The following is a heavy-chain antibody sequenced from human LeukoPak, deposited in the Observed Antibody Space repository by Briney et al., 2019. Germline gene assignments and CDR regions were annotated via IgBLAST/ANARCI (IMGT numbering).Heavy chain of an antibody. V-gene: IGHV3-7*01. Sequence: GGSLRLSCAASGFTFSSYWMSWVRQGPGKGLEWVANIKQDGGEKYYVDSVKGRFTISRDNAKNSLYLQMNSLRAEDTAVYYCARTGGGWQPGYFELWGRGTLVTVSS. CDR1: GFTFSSYW. J-gene: IGHJ2*01. CDR3: ARTGGGWQPGYFEL. D-gene: IGHD6-19*01. CDR2: IKQDGGEK.